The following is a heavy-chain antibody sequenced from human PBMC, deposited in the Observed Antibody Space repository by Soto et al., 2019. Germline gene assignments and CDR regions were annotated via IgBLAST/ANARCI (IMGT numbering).Heavy chain of an antibody. V-gene: IGHV4-31*03. Sequence: QVQLQESGPGLVKPSQTLSLTCTVSGGSISSGGYYWSWIRQHPGKGLEWIGYIYYSGSTYYNPSLKSRVTISVATSKNQFSLKLSSVTAADTAVYYCARGRGCGPSRPEDFDYWGQGTLVTVSS. CDR2: IYYSGST. CDR1: GGSISSGGYY. J-gene: IGHJ4*02. D-gene: IGHD2-21*01. CDR3: ARGRGCGPSRPEDFDY.